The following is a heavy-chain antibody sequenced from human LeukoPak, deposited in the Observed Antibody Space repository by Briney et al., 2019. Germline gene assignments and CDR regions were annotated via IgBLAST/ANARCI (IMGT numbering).Heavy chain of an antibody. Sequence: SETLSLTCTVSGGSISSSSYYWGWIRQPPGKGLEWIGSIYYSGSTYYNPSLKSRVTISVDTSKNQFSLKLSSVTAADTAVYYCAGHWGVDYGDYSRDYWGQGTLVTVSS. CDR2: IYYSGST. V-gene: IGHV4-39*01. D-gene: IGHD4-17*01. CDR1: GGSISSSSYY. CDR3: AGHWGVDYGDYSRDY. J-gene: IGHJ4*02.